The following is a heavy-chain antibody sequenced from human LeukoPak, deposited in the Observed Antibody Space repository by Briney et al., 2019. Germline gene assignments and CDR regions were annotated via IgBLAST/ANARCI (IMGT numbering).Heavy chain of an antibody. V-gene: IGHV1-2*02. CDR1: GYTFTGYY. CDR3: ARGYSSSMLGGYYYYYMDV. D-gene: IGHD6-6*01. Sequence: ASVKVSCKASGYTFTGYYMHWVRQAPGQGLEWMGWINPNSGGTNYAQKFQGRVTMTRDTSISTAYMELSSLRSEDTAVYYCARGYSSSMLGGYYYYYMDVWGKGTTVTVSS. CDR2: INPNSGGT. J-gene: IGHJ6*03.